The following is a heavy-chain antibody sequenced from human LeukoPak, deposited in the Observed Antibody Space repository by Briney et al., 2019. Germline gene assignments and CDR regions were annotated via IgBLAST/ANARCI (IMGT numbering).Heavy chain of an antibody. D-gene: IGHD3-22*01. V-gene: IGHV1-18*01. CDR1: GYTFTSYG. J-gene: IGHJ3*02. CDR3: ARDTYYYDSSGYYRVWSIDDAFDI. Sequence: ASVKVSCKASGYTFTSYGISWVRQAPGQGLEWMGWISAYTGNTNYAQKIQGRVTMTTDTSPSTAYMELRSLRSDDTAVYYCARDTYYYDSSGYYRVWSIDDAFDIWGQGTMVTVSS. CDR2: ISAYTGNT.